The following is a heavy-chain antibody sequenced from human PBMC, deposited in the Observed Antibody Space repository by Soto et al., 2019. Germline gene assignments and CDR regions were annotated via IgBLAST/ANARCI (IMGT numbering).Heavy chain of an antibody. CDR3: ARDGYCSGASCCAYFDY. CDR1: GFTFSNYA. Sequence: EVHLLESGGGLVPPGGSLRLSCAASGFTFSNYAMTWVRQAPGKGLEWVSSISGTGGNAYYADSVQGRFTISRDNSKNTLYLQMNSLRVEDTAVWYCARDGYCSGASCCAYFDYWGQGTLVTVSS. D-gene: IGHD2-15*01. V-gene: IGHV3-23*01. J-gene: IGHJ4*02. CDR2: ISGTGGNA.